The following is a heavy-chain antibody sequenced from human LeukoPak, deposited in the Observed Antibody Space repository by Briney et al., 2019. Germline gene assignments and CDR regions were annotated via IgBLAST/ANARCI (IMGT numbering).Heavy chain of an antibody. V-gene: IGHV3-30*18. Sequence: GGSLRLSCAASGFTFSSYGMHWVRQAPGKGLEWVAVISYDGSNKYYADSVKGRFTISRDNSKNTLYLQMNSLRAEDTAVYYCAKGTYYYDSSGLPAGYFDYWGQGTLVTVSS. CDR1: GFTFSSYG. D-gene: IGHD3-22*01. J-gene: IGHJ4*02. CDR3: AKGTYYYDSSGLPAGYFDY. CDR2: ISYDGSNK.